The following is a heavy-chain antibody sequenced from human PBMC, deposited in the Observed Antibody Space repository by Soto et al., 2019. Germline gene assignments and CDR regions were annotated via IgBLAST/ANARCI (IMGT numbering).Heavy chain of an antibody. CDR2: IIPIFGTA. D-gene: IGHD2-15*01. V-gene: IGHV1-69*01. CDR3: ARRYCSGGSCYPDGWFDP. CDR1: GGTFSSYA. J-gene: IGHJ5*02. Sequence: VQLVQSGAEVKKPGSSVKVSCKASGGTFSSYAISWVRQAPGQGLEWMGGIIPIFGTANYAQKFQGRVTITADESTSTAYMELSSLRSEDTAVYYCARRYCSGGSCYPDGWFDPWGQGTLVTVSS.